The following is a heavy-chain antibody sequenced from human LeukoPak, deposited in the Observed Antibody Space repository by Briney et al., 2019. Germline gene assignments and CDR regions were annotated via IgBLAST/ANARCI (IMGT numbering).Heavy chain of an antibody. Sequence: PSETLSLTCTVSGGSISSYYWSRIRQPAGKGLEWIGRIYTSGSTNYNPSLKSRVTMSVDTSKNQFSLKLSSVTAADTAVYYCARVTNYYDSSGYPYYYYYYMDVWGKGTTVTVPS. V-gene: IGHV4-4*07. CDR1: GGSISSYY. J-gene: IGHJ6*03. CDR2: IYTSGST. CDR3: ARVTNYYDSSGYPYYYYYYMDV. D-gene: IGHD3-22*01.